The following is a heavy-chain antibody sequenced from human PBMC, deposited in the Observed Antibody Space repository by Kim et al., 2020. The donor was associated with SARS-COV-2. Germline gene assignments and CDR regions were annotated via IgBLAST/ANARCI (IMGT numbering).Heavy chain of an antibody. V-gene: IGHV4-34*01. D-gene: IGHD2-15*01. CDR1: GGSFSGYY. CDR2: INHSGST. Sequence: SETLSLTCAVYGGSFSGYYWSWIRQPPGKGLEWIGEINHSGSTNYNPSLKSRVTISVDTSKNQFSLKLSSVTAADTAVYYCAGPLGYCSGGSCYSAKLRYAFDIWGQGTMVTVSS. J-gene: IGHJ3*02. CDR3: AGPLGYCSGGSCYSAKLRYAFDI.